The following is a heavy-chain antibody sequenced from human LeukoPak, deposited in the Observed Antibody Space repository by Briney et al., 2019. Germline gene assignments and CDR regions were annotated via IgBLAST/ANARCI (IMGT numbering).Heavy chain of an antibody. CDR2: INSDGSST. J-gene: IGHJ6*02. Sequence: GGSLRLSCAASGFTFSSYWMHWVRQAPGKGLVWVLRINSDGSSTSYADSVKGRFTISRDNAKNTLYLQMNSLRAEDTAVYYCARVRDFWSGYYYYYYGMDVWGQGTTVTVSS. V-gene: IGHV3-74*01. CDR3: ARVRDFWSGYYYYYYGMDV. D-gene: IGHD3-3*01. CDR1: GFTFSSYW.